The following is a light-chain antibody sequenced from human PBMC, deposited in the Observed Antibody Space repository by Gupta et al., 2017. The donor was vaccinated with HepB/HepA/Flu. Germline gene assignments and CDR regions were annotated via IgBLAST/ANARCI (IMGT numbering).Light chain of an antibody. V-gene: IGLV5-45*02. CDR3: MTWHNNAWV. CDR2: YKSDSDK. Sequence: QAVLTQPSSLSASPGASASLTCTLRSGFSVDTYRIYWYQQKPGSPPQYLLRYKSDSDKQQGSGVPSRFSGSKDASANAGILRISGLQSEDEADYYCMTWHNNAWVFGGGTKLTVL. CDR1: SGFSVDTYR. J-gene: IGLJ3*02.